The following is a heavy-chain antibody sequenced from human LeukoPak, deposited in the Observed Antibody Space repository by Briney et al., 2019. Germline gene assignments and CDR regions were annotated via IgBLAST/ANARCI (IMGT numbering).Heavy chain of an antibody. Sequence: PGASVKVSCKASGYTFTSYGISWVRQAPGQGLEWMGIINPSGGSTSYAQKFQGRVTMTRDTSTSTVYMELSSLRPEDTAVYYCARADSGGDSSGYKWFHPWGQGTLVTVSS. D-gene: IGHD3-22*01. V-gene: IGHV1-46*01. J-gene: IGHJ5*02. CDR3: ARADSGGDSSGYKWFHP. CDR2: INPSGGST. CDR1: GYTFTSYG.